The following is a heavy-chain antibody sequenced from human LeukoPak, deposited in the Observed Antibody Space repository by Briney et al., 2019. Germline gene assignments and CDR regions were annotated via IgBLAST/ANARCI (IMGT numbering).Heavy chain of an antibody. J-gene: IGHJ4*02. Sequence: PSETLSLTCTVSGYSISSGYYWGWIRQPPGKGLEWIGSNYHSGSTYYNPSLKSRVTISVDTSKNQFSLKLSSVTAADTAVYYCAREGLPYDSSGYYHDSVDYWGQGTLVTVSP. V-gene: IGHV4-38-2*02. D-gene: IGHD3-22*01. CDR2: NYHSGST. CDR3: AREGLPYDSSGYYHDSVDY. CDR1: GYSISSGYY.